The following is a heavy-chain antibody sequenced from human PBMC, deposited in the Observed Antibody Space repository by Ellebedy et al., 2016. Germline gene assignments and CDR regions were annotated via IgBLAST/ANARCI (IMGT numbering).Heavy chain of an antibody. D-gene: IGHD3-16*01. V-gene: IGHV4-59*01. CDR2: IYYSGST. Sequence: SETLSLTCTVSGGSISSYYWSWIRQPPGKGLEWIGYIYYSGSTNYNPSLKSRVTISVDTSKNQFSLKLSSVTAADTAVYYCARGGGGNGMDVWGQGTTVTVSS. CDR3: ARGGGGNGMDV. J-gene: IGHJ6*02. CDR1: GGSISSYY.